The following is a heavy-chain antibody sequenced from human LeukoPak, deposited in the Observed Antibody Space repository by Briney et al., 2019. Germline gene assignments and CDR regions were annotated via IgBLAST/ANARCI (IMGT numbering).Heavy chain of an antibody. J-gene: IGHJ4*02. CDR1: GYTFTGYY. CDR3: AREAEDSSGPSYYFDY. V-gene: IGHV1-2*02. D-gene: IGHD6-19*01. Sequence: ASVKVSCKASGYTFTGYYMHWVRQAPGQGLEWMGWINPNSGGTNYAQKFQGRVTMTRDTSISTVYMELSRLRSDDTAVYYCAREAEDSSGPSYYFDYWGQGSLVTVSS. CDR2: INPNSGGT.